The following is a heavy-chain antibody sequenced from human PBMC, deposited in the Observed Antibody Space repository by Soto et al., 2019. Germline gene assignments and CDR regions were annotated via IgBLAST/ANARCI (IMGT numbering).Heavy chain of an antibody. CDR2: IWYDGSNK. J-gene: IGHJ5*02. Sequence: GGSLRLSCAASGFTFSSYGMHWVRQAPGKGLEWVAVIWYDGSNKYYADSVKGRFTISRDNSKNTLYLQMNSLRAEDTAVYYCARDLWFGWGFDPWGQGTLVTVSS. V-gene: IGHV3-33*01. D-gene: IGHD3-10*01. CDR1: GFTFSSYG. CDR3: ARDLWFGWGFDP.